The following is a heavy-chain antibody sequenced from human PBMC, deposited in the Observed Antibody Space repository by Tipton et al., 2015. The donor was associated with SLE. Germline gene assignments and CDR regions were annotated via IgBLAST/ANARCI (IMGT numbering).Heavy chain of an antibody. CDR2: IWYDGSNK. Sequence: SLRLSCAASGFTFSSYGMHWVRQAPGTGLEWVAVIWYDGSNKYYADSVKGRFTISRDNSKNTLYLQMNSLRAEDTAVYYCAKDRGYSGYGYFDYWGQGTLVTVSS. J-gene: IGHJ4*02. V-gene: IGHV3-33*06. CDR1: GFTFSSYG. CDR3: AKDRGYSGYGYFDY. D-gene: IGHD5-12*01.